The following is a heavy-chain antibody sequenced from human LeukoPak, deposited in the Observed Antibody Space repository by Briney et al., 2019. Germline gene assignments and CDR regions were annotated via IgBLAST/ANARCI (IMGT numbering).Heavy chain of an antibody. D-gene: IGHD5-18*01. J-gene: IGHJ3*02. CDR1: GDSVSSNSAA. CDR3: ASDGLAQLWSGAFDI. Sequence: SQTLSLTCAISGDSVSSNSAAWNRIRQSPSRGLEWLGRTYYRSKWYNDYAVSVKSPITINPDTSKNQFSLQLNSVTPEDTAVYYCASDGLAQLWSGAFDIWGQGTMLTVSS. V-gene: IGHV6-1*01. CDR2: TYYRSKWYN.